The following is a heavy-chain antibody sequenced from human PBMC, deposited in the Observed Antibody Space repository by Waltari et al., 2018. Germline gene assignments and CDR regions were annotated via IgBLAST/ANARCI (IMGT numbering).Heavy chain of an antibody. CDR3: ATSSSGWYQDASDV. CDR2: MIPMFGAP. J-gene: IGHJ3*01. Sequence: VQLVQSGAEVKKPGSSVRVSCKASGGALSSYALRWVRQAPGQGLEWMGGMIPMFGAPNYAQKFQGRITITTDESTRTDYMELSSLRSDDTAVYFCATSSSGWYQDASDVWGHGTLVTV. CDR1: GGALSSYA. D-gene: IGHD6-19*01. V-gene: IGHV1-69*05.